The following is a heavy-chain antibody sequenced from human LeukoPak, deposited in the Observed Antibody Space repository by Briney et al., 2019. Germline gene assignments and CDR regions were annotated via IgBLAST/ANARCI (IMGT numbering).Heavy chain of an antibody. J-gene: IGHJ4*02. Sequence: GGSLRLSCAASGFTFRNYWMSWARQAPGKGLEWVAVIWYDGSNKYYADSVKGRFTISRDNSKNTLYLQMNSLRAEDTAVYYCARGRGGYVDYWGQGTLVTVSS. CDR1: GFTFRNYW. CDR2: IWYDGSNK. V-gene: IGHV3-33*08. D-gene: IGHD2-15*01. CDR3: ARGRGGYVDY.